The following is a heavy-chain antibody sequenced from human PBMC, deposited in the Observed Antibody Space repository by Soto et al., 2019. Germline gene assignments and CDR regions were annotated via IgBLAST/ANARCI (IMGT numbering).Heavy chain of an antibody. D-gene: IGHD6-19*01. CDR1: GFTFSSYW. J-gene: IGHJ6*02. CDR2: INSDGSST. CDR3: AREQYSSGWYYYYYGMDV. Sequence: SLRLSCAASGFTFSSYWMHWVRQAPGKGLVWVSRINSDGSSTSYADSVKGRFTISRDNAKNTLYLQMNSLRAEDTAVYYCAREQYSSGWYYYYYGMDVWGQGTTVTVSS. V-gene: IGHV3-74*01.